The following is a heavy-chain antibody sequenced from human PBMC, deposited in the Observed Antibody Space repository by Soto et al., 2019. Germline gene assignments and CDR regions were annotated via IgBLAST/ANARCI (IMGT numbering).Heavy chain of an antibody. Sequence: SETLSLTCAVYGGSFSGYYWSWIRQPPGKGLEWIGENNHSGGTKYNPSLKSRVTISVDTSKNQFSRKLSSVTAADTAVYYCARSRITMVRGVTRFDYWGQGTLVTVSS. J-gene: IGHJ4*02. CDR2: NNHSGGT. D-gene: IGHD3-10*01. V-gene: IGHV4-34*01. CDR1: GGSFSGYY. CDR3: ARSRITMVRGVTRFDY.